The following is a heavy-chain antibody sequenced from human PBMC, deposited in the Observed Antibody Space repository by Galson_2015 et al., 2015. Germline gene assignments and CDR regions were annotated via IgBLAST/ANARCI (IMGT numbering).Heavy chain of an antibody. J-gene: IGHJ6*02. Sequence: SVKVSCKASGYTFTSYYMHWVRQAPGQGLEWMGIINPSGGSTSYAQKFQGRVTMTRDTSTSTVYMELSSLRSEDTAVYYCAREERQVVVAASYGMDVWGQGTTVTVSS. V-gene: IGHV1-46*01. CDR3: AREERQVVVAASYGMDV. CDR1: GYTFTSYY. CDR2: INPSGGST. D-gene: IGHD2-15*01.